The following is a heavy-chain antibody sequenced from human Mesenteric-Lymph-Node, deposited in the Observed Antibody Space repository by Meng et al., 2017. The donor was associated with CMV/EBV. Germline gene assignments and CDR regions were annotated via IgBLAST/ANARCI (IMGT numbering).Heavy chain of an antibody. V-gene: IGHV3-20*04. D-gene: IGHD3-10*01. CDR3: ARAQLGWVGELFPSDYYNGLDV. Sequence: GESLKISCVASGFSVDDYGVNWVRQTPGKGLEWVSGINWNGGSTGYADSVKGRFIISRDNAENSVFLQMNSLRVEDTALYYCARAQLGWVGELFPSDYYNGLDVWGQGTTVTVSS. CDR1: GFSVDDYG. CDR2: INWNGGST. J-gene: IGHJ6*02.